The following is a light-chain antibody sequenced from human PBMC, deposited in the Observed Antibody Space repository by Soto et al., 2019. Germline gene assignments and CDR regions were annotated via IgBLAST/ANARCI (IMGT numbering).Light chain of an antibody. Sequence: EIVLTQSPATLSLSPGERATLSCRTSQRVRSYLAWYQQKPGQAPRLLIYDASNRATGIPARISGSGSGTDFTLTISRLEPEDFAIYYCQQRSNWPPYTFGQGTKLEIK. V-gene: IGKV3-11*01. CDR3: QQRSNWPPYT. CDR2: DAS. CDR1: QRVRSY. J-gene: IGKJ2*01.